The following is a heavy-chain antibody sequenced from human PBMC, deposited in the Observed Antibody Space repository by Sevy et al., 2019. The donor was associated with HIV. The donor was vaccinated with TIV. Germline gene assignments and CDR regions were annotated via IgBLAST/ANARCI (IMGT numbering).Heavy chain of an antibody. Sequence: ASMKVSCKASGYTFTSYGISCVRQAPGQGLEWMGWISAYNGNTNYAQKLQGRVTMTTDTSTSTAYVELRSLRSDDTAIYYCARDLGGYGGNSIDYWGQGTLVTVSS. CDR2: ISAYNGNT. D-gene: IGHD2-21*02. CDR1: GYTFTSYG. V-gene: IGHV1-18*01. CDR3: ARDLGGYGGNSIDY. J-gene: IGHJ4*02.